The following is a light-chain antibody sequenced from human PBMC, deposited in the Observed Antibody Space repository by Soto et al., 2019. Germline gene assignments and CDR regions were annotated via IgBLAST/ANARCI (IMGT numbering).Light chain of an antibody. Sequence: VFTQSPGTLSLSPGEGATLSCRASQSFSSTYLAWYQQKPGQAPRLLIYGASSRATGIPDRFSGGGSGTDFSLTISSLEPEDFAVYYCQQRSNWPTFGGGTRLEIK. CDR1: QSFSSTY. V-gene: IGKV3D-20*02. CDR3: QQRSNWPT. CDR2: GAS. J-gene: IGKJ5*01.